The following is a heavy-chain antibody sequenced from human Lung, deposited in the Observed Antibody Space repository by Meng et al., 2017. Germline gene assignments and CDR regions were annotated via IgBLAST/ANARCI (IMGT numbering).Heavy chain of an antibody. Sequence: QVRLVSLGARVKKPGASVKVPCKPSGYNFPDYYIHWVRRAPGQGLEWMGRINPKSGDTHYAQKFQARVTMTGDTSISTAYMELNGLRSDDTAVYYCARDEDISAAGKLFGDYWGQGTLVTVSS. V-gene: IGHV1-2*06. CDR3: ARDEDISAAGKLFGDY. CDR1: GYNFPDYY. D-gene: IGHD6-13*01. CDR2: INPKSGDT. J-gene: IGHJ4*02.